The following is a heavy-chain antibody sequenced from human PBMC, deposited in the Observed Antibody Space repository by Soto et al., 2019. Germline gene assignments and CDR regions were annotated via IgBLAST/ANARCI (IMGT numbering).Heavy chain of an antibody. Sequence: QVQLVESGGGVVQPGRSLRLSCAASGFTFSSYAMHWVRQAPGKGLEWVAVISYDGSNKYYADSVKGRFTISRDNSKNTLYLQMNSLRAEDTAVYYCARDIGYRSSTSCYAGGYYYYGMDVWGQGTTVTVSS. CDR3: ARDIGYRSSTSCYAGGYYYYGMDV. V-gene: IGHV3-30-3*01. D-gene: IGHD2-2*01. CDR1: GFTFSSYA. J-gene: IGHJ6*02. CDR2: ISYDGSNK.